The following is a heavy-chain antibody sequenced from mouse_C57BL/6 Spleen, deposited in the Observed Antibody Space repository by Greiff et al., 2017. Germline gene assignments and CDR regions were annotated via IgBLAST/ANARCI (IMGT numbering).Heavy chain of an antibody. CDR2: IYPGSGST. V-gene: IGHV1-55*01. Sequence: QVQLQQPGAELVKPGASVKMSCKASGYTFTSYWITWVKQRPGQGLEWIGDIYPGSGSTNYNEKFKSKATLTVDTSSSTAYMQLSSLPSEDSAVYYCARGATVVARGAWFAYWGQGTLVTVSA. CDR1: GYTFTSYW. D-gene: IGHD1-1*01. J-gene: IGHJ3*01. CDR3: ARGATVVARGAWFAY.